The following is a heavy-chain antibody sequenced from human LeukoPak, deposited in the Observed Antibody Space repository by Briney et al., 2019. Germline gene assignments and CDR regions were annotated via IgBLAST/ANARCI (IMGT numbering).Heavy chain of an antibody. D-gene: IGHD6-19*01. V-gene: IGHV3-72*01. CDR1: GFTFSDHY. CDR2: TRNKANSYTT. J-gene: IGHJ6*02. CDR3: AREGGKQWLARGNYYYCGMDV. Sequence: GGSLRLSCAASGFTFSDHYMDWVRQAPGKGLERVGRTRNKANSYTTEYAASVKGRFTISRDDSKNSLYLQMNSLKTENTAVYYCAREGGKQWLARGNYYYCGMDVWGQGTTVTVSS.